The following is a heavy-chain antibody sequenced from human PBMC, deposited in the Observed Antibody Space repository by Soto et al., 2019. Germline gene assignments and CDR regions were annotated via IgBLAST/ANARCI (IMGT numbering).Heavy chain of an antibody. D-gene: IGHD6-6*01. CDR3: ARRFASSFDY. CDR2: ISGSGDNT. CDR1: GFTFSNYG. J-gene: IGHJ4*02. Sequence: GGSLRLSCAASGFTFSNYGMSWVRQAPGKGLEWVSAISGSGDNTYDGEYAKGRYTISRDNSKSTLYLQMSRLRVEDTAVYYCARRFASSFDYWGQGALVTVSS. V-gene: IGHV3-23*01.